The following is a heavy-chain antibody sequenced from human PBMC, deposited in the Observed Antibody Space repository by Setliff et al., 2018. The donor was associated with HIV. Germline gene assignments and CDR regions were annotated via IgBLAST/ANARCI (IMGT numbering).Heavy chain of an antibody. CDR3: ARSDSYCAGDCYGVDGVDAFDI. J-gene: IGHJ3*02. CDR2: MSYCGST. Sequence: SETLSLTCTVSGGSISSYFWSWIRQPPGKGLEWIGYMSYCGSTYYNPSLKSRIIMSVDTSKNQFSLKLSSVTAADTALYYCARSDSYCAGDCYGVDGVDAFDIWGQGTMVTVSS. D-gene: IGHD2-21*02. V-gene: IGHV4-59*01. CDR1: GGSISSYF.